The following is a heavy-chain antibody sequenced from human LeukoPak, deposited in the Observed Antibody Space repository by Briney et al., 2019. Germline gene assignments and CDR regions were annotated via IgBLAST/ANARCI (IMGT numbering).Heavy chain of an antibody. V-gene: IGHV3-53*01. Sequence: GGSLRLSCAASGFTVSSNYMSWVRQAPGKGLEWVSVIYSGGSTYYADSVKGRFTISRDNSKNTLYLQMNSLRADDTAVYYCARVSGGYNFDYWGQGTLVTVSS. CDR1: GFTVSSNY. J-gene: IGHJ4*02. CDR2: IYSGGST. D-gene: IGHD1-26*01. CDR3: ARVSGGYNFDY.